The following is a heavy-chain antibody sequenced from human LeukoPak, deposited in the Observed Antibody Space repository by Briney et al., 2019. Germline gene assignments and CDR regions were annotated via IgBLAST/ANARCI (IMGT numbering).Heavy chain of an antibody. CDR3: AKNDQFSGSWYFDC. J-gene: IGHJ4*02. V-gene: IGHV3-23*01. CDR1: GFIFSDYY. CDR2: ISGSGGST. D-gene: IGHD1-26*01. Sequence: GGSLRLSCAASGFIFSDYYMSWMRQAPGKGLEWVSAISGSGGSTYYADSVKGRFTISRDNSKNTLYLQMNSLRAEDTAVYYCAKNDQFSGSWYFDCWGQGTLVTVSS.